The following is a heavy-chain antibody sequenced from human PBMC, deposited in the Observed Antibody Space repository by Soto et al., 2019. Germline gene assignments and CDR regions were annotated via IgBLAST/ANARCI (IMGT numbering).Heavy chain of an antibody. CDR3: ARAEYCSGGSCYRYYGMDV. Sequence: EVQLVESGGGLVKPGGSLRLSCAASGFTFSSYSMNWVRQAPGKGLEWVSSISSSSSYIYYADSVKGRFTISRDNAKKSLYLQMNSLRAEDTAVYYCARAEYCSGGSCYRYYGMDVWGQGTTVTVSS. D-gene: IGHD2-15*01. CDR1: GFTFSSYS. J-gene: IGHJ6*02. V-gene: IGHV3-21*01. CDR2: ISSSSSYI.